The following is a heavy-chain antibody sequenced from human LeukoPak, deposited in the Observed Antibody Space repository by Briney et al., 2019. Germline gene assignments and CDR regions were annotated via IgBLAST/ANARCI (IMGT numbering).Heavy chain of an antibody. V-gene: IGHV1-18*01. J-gene: IGHJ3*02. CDR2: ISAYNGNT. D-gene: IGHD1-7*01. CDR3: ARVDKYNWNYGAPLAYLMDAFDI. CDR1: GYTFTSYG. Sequence: ASVKVSCKASGYTFTSYGISWVRQAPGQGLEWMGWISAYNGNTNYAQKLQGRVTMTTDTSTSTAYMELRSLRSDDTAVYYCARVDKYNWNYGAPLAYLMDAFDIWGQGTMVTVSS.